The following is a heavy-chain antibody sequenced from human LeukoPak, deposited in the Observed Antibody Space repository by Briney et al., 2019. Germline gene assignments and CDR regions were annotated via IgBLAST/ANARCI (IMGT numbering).Heavy chain of an antibody. CDR2: ISWNSGSI. CDR1: GFTFDDYA. J-gene: IGHJ4*02. CDR3: AKEGEQLAFDY. V-gene: IGHV3-9*03. Sequence: GRSLRLSCAASGFTFDDYAMHWVRQAPGKGLEWVSGISWNSGSIGYADSVKGRFTISRDNAKNSLYLQMNSLRAEDMALYYCAKEGEQLAFDYWGQGTLVTVSS. D-gene: IGHD6-6*01.